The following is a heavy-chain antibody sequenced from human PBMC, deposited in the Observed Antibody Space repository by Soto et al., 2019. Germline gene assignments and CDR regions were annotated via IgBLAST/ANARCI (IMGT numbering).Heavy chain of an antibody. CDR1: GFTFSSYG. CDR2: ISYDGSKK. D-gene: IGHD6-13*01. CDR3: AKMSLAAAGDY. J-gene: IGHJ4*02. Sequence: QVQLVESGGGVVQPGRSLRLSCAASGFTFSSYGMHWVRQAPGKGLEWVAVISYDGSKKYYADSVKGRFTISRDNSKHTLYLQMNSLRAEDTAVYYCAKMSLAAAGDYWGQGTLVTVSS. V-gene: IGHV3-30*18.